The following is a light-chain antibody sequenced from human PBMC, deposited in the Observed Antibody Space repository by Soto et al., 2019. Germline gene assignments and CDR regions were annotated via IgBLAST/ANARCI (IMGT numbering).Light chain of an antibody. Sequence: QSVLTQPPSVSGAPGQRVTISCTGSSSNIGACYDVHWYQQLPGTAPKLLIYGNSNRPSGVPDRFSGSKSGTSASLASTGLQAEDESDYYCQSYDSSLSGSVFGGGTKLTVL. CDR3: QSYDSSLSGSV. CDR1: SSNIGACYD. J-gene: IGLJ2*01. CDR2: GNS. V-gene: IGLV1-40*01.